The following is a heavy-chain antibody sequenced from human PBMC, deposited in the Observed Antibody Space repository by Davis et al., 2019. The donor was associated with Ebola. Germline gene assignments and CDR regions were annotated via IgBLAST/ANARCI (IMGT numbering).Heavy chain of an antibody. Sequence: PSETLSLTCAVYGGSFSGYYWSWIRQPPGKGLEWIGEINHSGSTNYNPSLKSRVTISVDTSKNQFSLKLSSVTAADTAVYYCARTLLGWGWLRSALFDYWGQGTLVTVSS. CDR2: INHSGST. J-gene: IGHJ4*02. CDR3: ARTLLGWGWLRSALFDY. V-gene: IGHV4-34*01. D-gene: IGHD5-12*01. CDR1: GGSFSGYY.